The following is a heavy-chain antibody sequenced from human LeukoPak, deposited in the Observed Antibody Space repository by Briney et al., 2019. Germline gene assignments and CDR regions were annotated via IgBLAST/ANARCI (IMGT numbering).Heavy chain of an antibody. CDR3: ARTTVAHFDY. CDR2: ISSSSSYI. J-gene: IGHJ4*02. CDR1: GFTFSSYA. Sequence: GGSLRLSCAASGFTFSSYAMSWVRQAPGKGLEWVSSISSSSSYIYYADSVKGRFTISRDNAKNSLYLQMNSLRAEDTAVYYCARTTVAHFDYWGQGTLVTVSS. D-gene: IGHD4-23*01. V-gene: IGHV3-21*01.